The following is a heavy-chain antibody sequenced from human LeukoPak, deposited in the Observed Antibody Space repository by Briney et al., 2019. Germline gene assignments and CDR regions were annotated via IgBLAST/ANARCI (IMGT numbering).Heavy chain of an antibody. D-gene: IGHD2-2*01. J-gene: IGHJ4*02. CDR1: VFTFSSYW. V-gene: IGHV3-7*01. CDR2: IKQDGSEK. Sequence: PGGSLRLSCAVSVFTFSSYWMSGVRQAPGKGLEWVANIKQDGSEKYYVDSVKGRFTISRDNAKNSLYLQMNSLRAEDTAVYYGSKDHCTIPPYFDYWGQGTLVTVSS. CDR3: SKDHCTIPPYFDY.